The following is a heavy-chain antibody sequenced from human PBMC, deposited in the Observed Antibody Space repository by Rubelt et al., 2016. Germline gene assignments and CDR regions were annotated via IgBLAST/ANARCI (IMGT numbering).Heavy chain of an antibody. CDR3: ARVVCELLGSGFDY. V-gene: IGHV4-31*03. D-gene: IGHD1-26*01. CDR1: GGSISSGGYY. CDR2: IYYSGST. Sequence: QVQLQESGPGLVKPSQTLSLTCTVSGGSISSGGYYWSWIRQHPGKGLEWIGYIYYSGSTYYTPVLERRVTISVDTSKNPFSLKMRAVIAADTAVYDCARVVCELLGSGFDYWGQGTLVTVSS. J-gene: IGHJ4*02.